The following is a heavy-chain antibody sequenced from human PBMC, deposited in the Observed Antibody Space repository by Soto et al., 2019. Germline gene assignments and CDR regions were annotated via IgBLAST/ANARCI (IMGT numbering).Heavy chain of an antibody. Sequence: GASVKVSCKASGYTFTSYAITWVRQAPGQGLEWMGWISPYNGKTNYAQNLQGRVSMTTDTSTTTAYMELRSLRSDDTAVYYCARPYDSSQSPRFDYWGQGTLVTVSS. J-gene: IGHJ4*02. D-gene: IGHD3-22*01. CDR3: ARPYDSSQSPRFDY. V-gene: IGHV1-18*04. CDR2: ISPYNGKT. CDR1: GYTFTSYA.